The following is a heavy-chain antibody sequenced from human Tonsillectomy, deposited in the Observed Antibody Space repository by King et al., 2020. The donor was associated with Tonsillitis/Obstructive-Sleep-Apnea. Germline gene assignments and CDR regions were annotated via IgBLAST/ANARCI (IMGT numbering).Heavy chain of an antibody. CDR1: GGSVSRYF. J-gene: IGHJ6*03. CDR2: VYYSGGT. CDR3: VRGISGASLRYYYYYMDV. D-gene: IGHD2-15*01. Sequence: QLQESGPGLVKPSETLSLTCTVSGGSVSRYFWSWIRQSPGKGLEWIGHVYYSGGTNYNASLKTRVTISVDTSKNQFSLRLSSVTAADTAVYYCVRGISGASLRYYYYYMDVWGKGTTVTVSS. V-gene: IGHV4-59*02.